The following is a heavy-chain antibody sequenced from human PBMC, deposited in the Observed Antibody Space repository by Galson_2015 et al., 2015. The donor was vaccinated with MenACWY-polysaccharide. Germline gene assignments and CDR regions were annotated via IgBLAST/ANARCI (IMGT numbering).Heavy chain of an antibody. Sequence: VKVSCKASGYTFTRYAIHWVRQAPGHRLEWMGWINIGNYNTKYSQTFQGRLTITRGTSANTAYMELNSLRSEDTAVYYCARGSEGGYNYGFFDYWGQGTLVTVSS. CDR2: INIGNYNT. CDR3: ARGSEGGYNYGFFDY. V-gene: IGHV1-3*04. D-gene: IGHD5-18*01. CDR1: GYTFTRYA. J-gene: IGHJ4*02.